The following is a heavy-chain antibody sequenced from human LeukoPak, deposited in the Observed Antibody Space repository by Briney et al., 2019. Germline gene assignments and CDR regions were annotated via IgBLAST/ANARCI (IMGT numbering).Heavy chain of an antibody. CDR3: GRDPNGDYVGAFEF. J-gene: IGHJ3*01. D-gene: IGHD4-17*01. V-gene: IGHV3-23*01. CDR1: EFPFSAYA. Sequence: GGSLRLSCVASEFPFSAYAMTWVRLTPGKGLEWVSSIGGSGSNTNYADSVRGRFTISRDNSKNTLYLQMNSLRAEDTAVYYCGRDPNGDYVGAFEFWGQGTLVSVSS. CDR2: IGGSGSNT.